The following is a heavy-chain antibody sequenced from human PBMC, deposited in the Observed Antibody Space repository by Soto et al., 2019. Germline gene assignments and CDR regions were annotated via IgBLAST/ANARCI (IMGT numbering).Heavy chain of an antibody. V-gene: IGHV1-18*01. J-gene: IGHJ5*02. D-gene: IGHD2-2*01. CDR3: ARVSIGYCSSTSCFWCDP. Sequence: ASVKVSCKASGYTFTSYGISWVRQAPGQGLERMGWISAYNGNTNYAQKFQGRVTITADKSTSTAYMELSSLRSEDTAVYYCARVSIGYCSSTSCFWCDPWGQGTLVTVSS. CDR2: ISAYNGNT. CDR1: GYTFTSYG.